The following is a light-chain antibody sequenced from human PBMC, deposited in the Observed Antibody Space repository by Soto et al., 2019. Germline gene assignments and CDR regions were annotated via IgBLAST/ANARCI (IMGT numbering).Light chain of an antibody. CDR1: QSISSW. J-gene: IGKJ1*01. Sequence: DIQMTKAPSTLSASVGDRVTITCRASQSISSWLAWYQQKPGKAPKLLIYKASSLESGVPSRFSGSGSGTEFTLTISSLQPDDFATYYCQQYNSYWPFGQGTKVEIK. CDR3: QQYNSYWP. CDR2: KAS. V-gene: IGKV1-5*03.